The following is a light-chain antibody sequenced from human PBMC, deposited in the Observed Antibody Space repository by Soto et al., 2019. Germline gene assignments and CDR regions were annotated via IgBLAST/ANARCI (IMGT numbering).Light chain of an antibody. CDR2: QVN. Sequence: QSALTQPPSASGSPGQSVTISCTGTSSDVGGYNFVSWYQQHPGKAPTLMIYQVNKRPSGVPDRFSGSTSGNTASLTVSGLQAEDEADYYCTSFAGSDNPYVFGTGTKLTVL. CDR3: TSFAGSDNPYV. CDR1: SSDVGGYNF. J-gene: IGLJ1*01. V-gene: IGLV2-8*01.